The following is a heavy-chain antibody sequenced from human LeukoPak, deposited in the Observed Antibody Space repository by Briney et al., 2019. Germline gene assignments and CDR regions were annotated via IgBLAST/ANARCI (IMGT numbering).Heavy chain of an antibody. CDR3: ARDNRLDLGSSWSQYFDY. V-gene: IGHV4-34*01. CDR2: INHSGST. CDR1: GGSFSGYY. Sequence: SETLSLTCAVYGGSFSGYYWSWIRQPPGKGLEWIGEINHSGSTNYNPSLKSRVTISVDTSKNQFSLKLSSVTAADTAVYYCARDNRLDLGSSWSQYFDYWGQGTLVTVSS. J-gene: IGHJ4*02. D-gene: IGHD6-13*01.